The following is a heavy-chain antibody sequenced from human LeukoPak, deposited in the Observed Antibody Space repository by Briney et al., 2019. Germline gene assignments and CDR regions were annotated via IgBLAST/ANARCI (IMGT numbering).Heavy chain of an antibody. Sequence: ASVKVSCKASGYTFTGYYMHWVRQAPGQGLEWMGWINLNSGGTNYAQKFQGRVTMTRDTSISTAYMELSRLRSDDTAVYYCASLYGDFVVRDYWGQGTLVTVSS. D-gene: IGHD4-17*01. V-gene: IGHV1-2*02. CDR3: ASLYGDFVVRDY. CDR2: INLNSGGT. J-gene: IGHJ4*02. CDR1: GYTFTGYY.